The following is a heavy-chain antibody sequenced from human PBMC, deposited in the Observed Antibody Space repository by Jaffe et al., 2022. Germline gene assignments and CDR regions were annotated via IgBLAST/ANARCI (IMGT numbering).Heavy chain of an antibody. V-gene: IGHV3-48*03. CDR1: GFTFSSYE. J-gene: IGHJ4*02. Sequence: EVQLVESGGGLVQPGGSLRLSCAASGFTFSSYEMNWVRQAPGKGLEWVSYISSSGSTIYYADSVKGRFTISRDNAKNSLYLQMNSLRAEDTAVYYCARAAVVPAAAYYFDYWGQGTLVTVSS. D-gene: IGHD2-2*01. CDR3: ARAAVVPAAAYYFDY. CDR2: ISSSGSTI.